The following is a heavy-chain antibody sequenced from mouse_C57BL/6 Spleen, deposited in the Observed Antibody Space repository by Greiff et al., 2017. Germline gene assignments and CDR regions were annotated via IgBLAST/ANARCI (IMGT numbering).Heavy chain of an antibody. CDR1: GYAFTNYL. J-gene: IGHJ1*03. CDR2: INPGCGGT. CDR3: ARGGGYFDV. Sequence: VQLQQSGAELVRPGTSVKVSCKASGYAFTNYLIEWVKQRPGQGLEWIGVINPGCGGTNYNEKFKGKATLTADKSSSTAYMQLSSLTSEDSAVYFCARGGGYFDVWGTGTTVTVSS. V-gene: IGHV1-54*01.